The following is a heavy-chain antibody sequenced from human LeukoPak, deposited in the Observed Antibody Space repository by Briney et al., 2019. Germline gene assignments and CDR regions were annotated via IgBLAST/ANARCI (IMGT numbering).Heavy chain of an antibody. CDR1: GGSISSSSYY. J-gene: IGHJ3*02. V-gene: IGHV4-39*01. CDR2: IYYSGST. Sequence: SETLSLTCTVSGGSISSSSYYWGWIRQPPGKGLEWIGSIYYSGSTYYNPSLKSRVTISVDTSKNQFSLKLSSVTAADTAVYYCARLPQEDAFDIWGQGTIVTVSS. CDR3: ARLPQEDAFDI.